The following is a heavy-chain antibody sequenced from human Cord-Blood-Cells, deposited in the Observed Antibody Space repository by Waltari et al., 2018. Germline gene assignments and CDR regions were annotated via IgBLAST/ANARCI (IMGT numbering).Heavy chain of an antibody. Sequence: VQLVVSGGGLVQPGGSLSLSCAAVGLSFGSLGLNWCRRAPGKGLEWVSSISSSSSYIYYADSVKGRFTISRDNAKNSLYLQMNSLRAEDTAVYYCARRNFWSGYHAFDIWGQGTMVTVSS. CDR2: ISSSSSYI. D-gene: IGHD3-3*01. V-gene: IGHV3-21*01. J-gene: IGHJ3*02. CDR3: ARRNFWSGYHAFDI. CDR1: GLSFGSLG.